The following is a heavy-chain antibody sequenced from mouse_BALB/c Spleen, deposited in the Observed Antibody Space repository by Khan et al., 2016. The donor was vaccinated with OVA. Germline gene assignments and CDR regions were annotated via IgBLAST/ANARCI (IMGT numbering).Heavy chain of an antibody. CDR3: ARENYDGSSHYAMDY. CDR2: ISPGSGTP. J-gene: IGHJ4*01. Sequence: DLVKPGASVKLSCKASGYTFTSYWINWIKQRPGQGLERIGRISPGSGTPYYNEMFKGKATLTVDTSSSTAYIQLSSLSSEDSAVYFCARENYDGSSHYAMDYWGQGTSVTASS. D-gene: IGHD1-1*01. V-gene: IGHV1S41*01. CDR1: GYTFTSYW.